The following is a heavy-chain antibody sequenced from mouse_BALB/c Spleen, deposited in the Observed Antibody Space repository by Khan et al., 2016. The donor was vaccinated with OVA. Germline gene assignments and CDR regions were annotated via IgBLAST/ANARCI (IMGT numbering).Heavy chain of an antibody. V-gene: IGHV5-9-3*01. CDR2: ISSGGSYT. Sequence: DVKLVESGGGLVQPGGSLKLSCAASGFTFSSYAMSWVRQTPEKRLEWVATISSGGSYTYYPDSVKGRFTISRDNAKNTLYLQMSSLRSEDTAMYYCARPPITTVVATSYWFFDVWSAGTTVTVSS. J-gene: IGHJ1*01. D-gene: IGHD1-1*01. CDR1: GFTFSSYA. CDR3: ARPPITTVVATSYWFFDV.